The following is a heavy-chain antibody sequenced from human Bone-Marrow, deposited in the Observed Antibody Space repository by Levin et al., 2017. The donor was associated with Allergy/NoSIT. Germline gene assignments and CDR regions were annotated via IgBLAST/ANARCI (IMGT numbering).Heavy chain of an antibody. D-gene: IGHD3-22*01. CDR2: ISGSGGST. J-gene: IGHJ3*02. V-gene: IGHV3-23*01. CDR3: LMYSYDRSTYGYAFDI. CDR1: GFTFSSYG. Sequence: GGSLRLSCPASGFTFSSYGMSWVRQAPGKGLDWVSSISGSGGSTYYADSVKGRFTISRDNSKHTLYLQMNSLRAEDTAVYYCLMYSYDRSTYGYAFDIWGQGTMVTVSS.